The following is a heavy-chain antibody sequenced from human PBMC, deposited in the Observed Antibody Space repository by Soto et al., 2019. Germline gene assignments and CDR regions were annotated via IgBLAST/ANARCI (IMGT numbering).Heavy chain of an antibody. Sequence: GGSLRLSCVFSGFTFSSYNMNWVRQAPGKGLEWVTYISGSGSTIYYADSVKGRFTISRDNVKNSLYLQMNSLRDEDTAVYYCARSKYIDYWGRGTLVTVSS. D-gene: IGHD4-4*01. CDR3: ARSKYIDY. V-gene: IGHV3-48*02. CDR2: ISGSGSTI. CDR1: GFTFSSYN. J-gene: IGHJ4*02.